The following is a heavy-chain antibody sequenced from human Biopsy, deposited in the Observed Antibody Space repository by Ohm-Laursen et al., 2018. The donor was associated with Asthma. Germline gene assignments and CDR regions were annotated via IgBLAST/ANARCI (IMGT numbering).Heavy chain of an antibody. J-gene: IGHJ6*02. V-gene: IGHV3-33*01. D-gene: IGHD6-6*01. CDR1: GITFSTYG. CDR2: IWYDGRKK. CDR3: ARKIAARGGMGV. Sequence: SLRLSCAASGITFSTYGMHWVRPAPGKGLEWVSFIWYDGRKKTYADSVKGRFTISRDNSKNTLYLQMNSLRAEDTAVYYCARKIAARGGMGVWGQGTTVTVSS.